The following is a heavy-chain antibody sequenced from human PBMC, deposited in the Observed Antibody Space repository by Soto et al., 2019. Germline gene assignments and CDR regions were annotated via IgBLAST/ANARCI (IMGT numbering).Heavy chain of an antibody. CDR1: GFTFHDYA. CDR3: AGPGYSSQDY. CDR2: IAFTGSAT. D-gene: IGHD5-18*01. V-gene: IGHV3-23*05. J-gene: IGHJ4*02. Sequence: GGSLRLSCATSGFTFHDYAMSWVRQAPGKGLEWVSAIAFTGSATYYADSVKGRFTISRDNSKNIVYLQMNSLRVDDTALYYCAGPGYSSQDYWGQGALVTVSS.